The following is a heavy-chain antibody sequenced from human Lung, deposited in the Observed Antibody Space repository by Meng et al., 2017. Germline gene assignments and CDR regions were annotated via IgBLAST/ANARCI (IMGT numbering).Heavy chain of an antibody. CDR1: VYTFTSYA. CDR2: INTNTGNP. Sequence: QVQLVQSGLAFKEPGASVKVSCKASVYTFTSYAMNWVRQAPGQGLEWMGWINTNTGNPTYAQGFTGRFVFSLDTSVSTAYLQISSLKAEDTAVYYCASGWFGELFGYFDLWGRGTLVTVSS. V-gene: IGHV7-4-1*02. CDR3: ASGWFGELFGYFDL. D-gene: IGHD3-10*01. J-gene: IGHJ2*01.